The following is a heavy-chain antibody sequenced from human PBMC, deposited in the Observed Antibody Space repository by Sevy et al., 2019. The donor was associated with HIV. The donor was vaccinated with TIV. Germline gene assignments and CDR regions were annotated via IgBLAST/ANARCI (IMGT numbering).Heavy chain of an antibody. CDR2: ISGSGGST. CDR3: AKDGYKPSVGDENYYYYYMDV. D-gene: IGHD1-20*01. CDR1: GFTFSSYA. V-gene: IGHV3-23*01. J-gene: IGHJ6*03. Sequence: GGSLRLSCAASGFTFSSYAMSWVRQAPGKGLEWVSAISGSGGSTYYADSVKGRFTISRDNSKNTLDLQMNSLGAEDTAVYYCAKDGYKPSVGDENYYYYYMDVWGKGTTVTVSS.